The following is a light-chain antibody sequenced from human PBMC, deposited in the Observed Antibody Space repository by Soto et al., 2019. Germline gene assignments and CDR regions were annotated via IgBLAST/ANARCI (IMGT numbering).Light chain of an antibody. Sequence: EIVLTQSPAILSLSPGEKATLSCRASQSVSGSLGWYQQKPGQAPRLIIYDASVRATGTPARFSGSGSGTDFTLTISSLEPEDFAVYYCQEGTYWPAFGGGTKVEIK. V-gene: IGKV3-11*01. CDR3: QEGTYWPA. J-gene: IGKJ4*01. CDR2: DAS. CDR1: QSVSGS.